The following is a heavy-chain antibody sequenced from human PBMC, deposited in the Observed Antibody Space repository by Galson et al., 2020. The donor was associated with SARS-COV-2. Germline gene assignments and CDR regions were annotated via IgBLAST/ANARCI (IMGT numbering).Heavy chain of an antibody. CDR3: AIPKPSLGYCTGDPCYLKAFDI. J-gene: IGHJ3*02. D-gene: IGHD2-8*02. V-gene: IGHV4-38-2*02. CDR2: MYHSGNT. CDR1: GYSISSVHS. Sequence: SQTLSLTCTVSGYSISSVHSWGWIRQPPGKGLEWVGTMYHSGNTFYSASLKSRLTISVDTSKNQFSLRLTSVTAADTAMYYCAIPKPSLGYCTGDPCYLKAFDIWGQGTMVTVSS.